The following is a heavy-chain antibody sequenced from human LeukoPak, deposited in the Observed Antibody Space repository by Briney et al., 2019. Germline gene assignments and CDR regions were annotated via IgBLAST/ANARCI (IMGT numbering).Heavy chain of an antibody. Sequence: ASVKVSCKASGYTFTGYYMHWVRQAPGQGLEWMGWINPNSGGTNYAQKFQGRVTMTRDTSISTAYMELSRLRSDDTAVYYCARDVLMERRGGYSDYWGQGTLVTVSS. CDR3: ARDVLMERRGGYSDY. CDR1: GYTFTGYY. CDR2: INPNSGGT. V-gene: IGHV1-2*02. J-gene: IGHJ4*02. D-gene: IGHD1-1*01.